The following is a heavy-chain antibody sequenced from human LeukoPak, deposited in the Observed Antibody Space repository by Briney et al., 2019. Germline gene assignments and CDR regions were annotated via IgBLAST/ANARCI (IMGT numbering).Heavy chain of an antibody. V-gene: IGHV3-23*01. D-gene: IGHD3-22*01. J-gene: IGHJ4*02. Sequence: GGSLRLSCAASGFTFSDYGMGWVRQPPGKGLEWVSSISGNGDSTYYADSAKGRFTITRDNSENTLYLQMNSLRAEDTAVYYCARGPYYYDSSIIDYWGQGTLVTVSS. CDR1: GFTFSDYG. CDR3: ARGPYYYDSSIIDY. CDR2: ISGNGDST.